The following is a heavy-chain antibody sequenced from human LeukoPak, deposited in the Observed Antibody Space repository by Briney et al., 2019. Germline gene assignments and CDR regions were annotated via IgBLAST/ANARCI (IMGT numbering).Heavy chain of an antibody. CDR1: GFTFSTYA. CDR2: IRGSGDST. Sequence: GGSLRLSCSASGFTFSTYAMSWVRQPPGKGLEWVSAIRGSGDSTYYAESVKGRFTISRDNSKNTLYLQMNSLRAEDTAVYYCAKRFRGTSGLYYFDSWGQGTLATVSS. D-gene: IGHD2/OR15-2a*01. V-gene: IGHV3-23*01. J-gene: IGHJ4*02. CDR3: AKRFRGTSGLYYFDS.